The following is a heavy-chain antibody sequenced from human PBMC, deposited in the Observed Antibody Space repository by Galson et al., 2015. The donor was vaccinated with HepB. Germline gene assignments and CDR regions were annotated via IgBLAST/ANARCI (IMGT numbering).Heavy chain of an antibody. D-gene: IGHD3-10*01. CDR3: ARTPYYGSGTYYNAWFDP. Sequence: SVKVSCKASGYIFNNYPVNWARQAPGQGLEWMGWINTNTGNPTYAQGFTGRFVFSLDTSVSTAYLQIDSLKAEDTAMYYCARTPYYGSGTYYNAWFDPWGQGTLVTVSS. J-gene: IGHJ5*02. CDR1: GYIFNNYP. V-gene: IGHV7-4-1*01. CDR2: INTNTGNP.